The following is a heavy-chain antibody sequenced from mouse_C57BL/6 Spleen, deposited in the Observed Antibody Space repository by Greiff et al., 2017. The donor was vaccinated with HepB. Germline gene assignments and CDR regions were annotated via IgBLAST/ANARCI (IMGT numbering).Heavy chain of an antibody. Sequence: EVHLVESEGGLVQPGSSMKLSCTASGFTFSDYYMAWVRQVPEKGLEWVANINYDGSSTYYLDSLKSRFIISRDNAKNILYLQMSSLKSEDTATYYCARAVSGYPAWFAYWGQGTLVTVSA. CDR1: GFTFSDYY. J-gene: IGHJ3*01. V-gene: IGHV5-16*01. CDR3: ARAVSGYPAWFAY. D-gene: IGHD3-1*01. CDR2: INYDGSST.